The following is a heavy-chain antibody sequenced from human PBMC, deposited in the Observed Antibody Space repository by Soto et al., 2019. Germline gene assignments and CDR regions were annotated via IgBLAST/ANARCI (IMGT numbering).Heavy chain of an antibody. CDR1: GFTFSSYA. CDR2: ISGSTGNA. Sequence: EVQLLESGGGLVQPGGSLRLSCAASGFTFSSYAMSWVRQAPGKGLEWVSGISGSTGNAYYADSVKGRFTISRDNSKNTLFLQMNSLRVEDTAVYYCAKPDSGYGNFVVWGRGTLVTVSS. J-gene: IGHJ2*01. D-gene: IGHD6-19*01. V-gene: IGHV3-23*01. CDR3: AKPDSGYGNFVV.